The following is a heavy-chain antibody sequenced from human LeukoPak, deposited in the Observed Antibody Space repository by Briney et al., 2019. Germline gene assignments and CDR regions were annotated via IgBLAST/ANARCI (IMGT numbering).Heavy chain of an antibody. CDR2: IGNSGSTI. Sequence: GGSLRLSCAASGFTFSNYYMSWIRQAPGKGLEWVSYIGNSGSTIYYADSVKGRFTISRDNAKNSLYLQMNSLRAEDTDVYYWARRDFLVSLYWGQGTLVTVSS. CDR1: GFTFSNYY. J-gene: IGHJ4*02. V-gene: IGHV3-11*01. D-gene: IGHD3-3*01. CDR3: ARRDFLVSLY.